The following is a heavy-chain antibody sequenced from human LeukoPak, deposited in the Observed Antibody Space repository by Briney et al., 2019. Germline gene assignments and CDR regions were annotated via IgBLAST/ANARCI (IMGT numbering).Heavy chain of an antibody. J-gene: IGHJ4*02. V-gene: IGHV4-59*01. D-gene: IGHD7-27*01. CDR3: ARDSGDPFDY. CDR1: GDSISNYY. Sequence: SETLSLTCTVSGDSISNYYWSWIRQPPGKRLEWIGYIYYSGSTNYNPSLKSRVTISRDTSKNQFSLKLSSVTAADTAVYYCARDSGDPFDYWGQGTLVTVSS. CDR2: IYYSGST.